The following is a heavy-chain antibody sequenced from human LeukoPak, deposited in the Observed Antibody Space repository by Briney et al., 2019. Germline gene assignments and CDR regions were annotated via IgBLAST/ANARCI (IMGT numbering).Heavy chain of an antibody. CDR3: ARRSLGVHYGLDV. CDR1: GYTFTGYY. Sequence: ASVKVSCKASGYTFTGYYMHWVRQAPGQGLEWMGWINPNSGGTNYAQKFQGRVTMTRDTSISTAYMELNSLRSDDTAVYYRARRSLGVHYGLDVWGQGTTVTVSS. J-gene: IGHJ6*02. V-gene: IGHV1-2*02. CDR2: INPNSGGT.